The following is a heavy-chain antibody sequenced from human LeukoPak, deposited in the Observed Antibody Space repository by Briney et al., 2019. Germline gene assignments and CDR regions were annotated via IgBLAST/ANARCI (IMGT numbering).Heavy chain of an antibody. CDR2: INPNSGGT. D-gene: IGHD4-23*01. J-gene: IGHJ4*02. CDR3: ASGMATVVTEAIDY. CDR1: GYTFTGYY. V-gene: IGHV1-2*02. Sequence: ASVKVSCKASGYTFTGYYMHWVRQAPGQGLEWMRWINPNSGGTNYAQKFQGRVAMTRDTSISTAYMELSRLRSDDTAVYYCASGMATVVTEAIDYWGQGTLVTVSS.